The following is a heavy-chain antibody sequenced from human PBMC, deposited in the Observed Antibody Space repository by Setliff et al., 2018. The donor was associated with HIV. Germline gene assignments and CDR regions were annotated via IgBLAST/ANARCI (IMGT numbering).Heavy chain of an antibody. V-gene: IGHV3-53*05. CDR3: ARGGVYYYYMDV. Sequence: GGSLRLSCAVSGFSVSTNYMTWVRQAPGKGLEWVSVTYYVGTTNYADSVKGRFTVSRDTSKNTLYLQMDSLRPDDTAVYFCARGGVYYYYMDVWGKGTTVTVSS. CDR2: TYYVGTT. CDR1: GFSVSTNY. D-gene: IGHD3-16*01. J-gene: IGHJ6*03.